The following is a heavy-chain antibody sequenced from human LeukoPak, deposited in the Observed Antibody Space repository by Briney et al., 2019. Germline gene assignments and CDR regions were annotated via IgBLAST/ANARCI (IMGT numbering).Heavy chain of an antibody. CDR3: ARDGVPVYSNPHYYYYGMDV. Sequence: ASVRVSCKASGYTFTSYYMHCVRQAPGQGGEWMGIINPRGGSTSYAQKFQGRVTMTRDTSTSTVYMELSSLRSEDTDVYYCARDGVPVYSNPHYYYYGMDVWGQGTTVTVSS. V-gene: IGHV1-46*01. J-gene: IGHJ6*02. D-gene: IGHD4-11*01. CDR1: GYTFTSYY. CDR2: INPRGGST.